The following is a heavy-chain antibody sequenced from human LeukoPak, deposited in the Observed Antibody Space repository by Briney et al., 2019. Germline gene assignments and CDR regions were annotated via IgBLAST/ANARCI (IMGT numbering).Heavy chain of an antibody. CDR3: AKGSRYIWNSEYYFDY. V-gene: IGHV3-23*01. J-gene: IGHJ4*02. CDR2: ISGGGGTT. D-gene: IGHD1-7*01. CDR1: GXTFSTSV. Sequence: GGSLRLSCAASGXTFSTSVMSWVRQAPGKGLEWVSTISGGGGTTNYADSVKGRFTISRDNSKNTLYLQMNSLRAEDTAVYFCAKGSRYIWNSEYYFDYWGRGTLVTVPS.